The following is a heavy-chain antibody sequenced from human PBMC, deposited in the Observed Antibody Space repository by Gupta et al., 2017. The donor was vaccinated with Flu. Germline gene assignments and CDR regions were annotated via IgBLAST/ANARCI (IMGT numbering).Heavy chain of an antibody. J-gene: IGHJ3*02. CDR2: IYTSGST. V-gene: IGHV4-4*07. D-gene: IGHD6-13*01. Sequence: QVQLQASVPGLVKPSETLSLTCTVSGGPISTSSWSWIRQPAGKGLEWIGRIYTSGSTNYNPSLKSRVTMSVDTSKNQFSLKLSSVTAADTAVYYCARDRDSSSWYLAFDIWGQGTMVTVSS. CDR3: ARDRDSSSWYLAFDI. CDR1: GGPISTSS.